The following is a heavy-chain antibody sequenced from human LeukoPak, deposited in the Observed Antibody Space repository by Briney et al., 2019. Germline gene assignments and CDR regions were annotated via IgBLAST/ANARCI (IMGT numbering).Heavy chain of an antibody. CDR3: ARIHRYCSGGACYVLDN. V-gene: IGHV4-59*01. CDR2: VYYSGST. Sequence: SETLSLTCVVSGGSFSGYYWGWIRQPPGRGLEWIGYVYYSGSTNYNPSFKSRITISVDTSRNQFSLQLSSVTAADTAVYYCARIHRYCSGGACYVLDNWGQGALVAVSS. CDR1: GGSFSGYY. J-gene: IGHJ4*02. D-gene: IGHD2-15*01.